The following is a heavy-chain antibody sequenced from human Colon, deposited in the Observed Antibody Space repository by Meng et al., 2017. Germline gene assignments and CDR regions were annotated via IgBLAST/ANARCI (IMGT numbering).Heavy chain of an antibody. J-gene: IGHJ4*02. Sequence: QVQLEESVPGLVKPSETLSLTCTVSGGSFFTYYWGWIRQPPGKGLEWIGYIYYSGNTNYNPSLKSRVTISIDTSKNQFSLRLSSVTAADTAIYYCARRGGDYLEVYFDYWGQGSLVTVSS. CDR3: ARRGGDYLEVYFDY. D-gene: IGHD4-17*01. CDR2: IYYSGNT. CDR1: GGSFFTYY. V-gene: IGHV4-59*12.